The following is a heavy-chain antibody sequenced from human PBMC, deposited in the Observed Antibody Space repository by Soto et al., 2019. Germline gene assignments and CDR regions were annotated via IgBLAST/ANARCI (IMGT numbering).Heavy chain of an antibody. CDR2: IYYTGKT. Sequence: QVQLQESGPVMMKPSQTLSLTCNVSGASISSGGYYWNWIRQHPGKGLEWIGYIYYTGKTYYEPSLESRVIISADTSQNQFSLKVNSLTAADTAVYYCARDDFEGLDVWGQGIMVAVSS. D-gene: IGHD3-9*01. CDR3: ARDDFEGLDV. V-gene: IGHV4-31*03. CDR1: GASISSGGYY. J-gene: IGHJ6*02.